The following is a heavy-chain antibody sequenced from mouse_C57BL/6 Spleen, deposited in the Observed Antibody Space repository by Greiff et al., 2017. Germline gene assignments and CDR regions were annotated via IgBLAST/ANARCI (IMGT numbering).Heavy chain of an antibody. CDR2: IYPSGSGT. CDR1: GYTFTSYW. V-gene: IGHV1-61*01. Sequence: VQLQQPGAELVKPGSSVKLSCKASGYTFTSYWMDWVKQRPGQGLEWIGKIYPSGSGTNYNEKFKNKATLTADKSSSTAYMQLSSLTSEESAVDYCARRGANSAMDYWGQGTSVTVSS. CDR3: ARRGANSAMDY. J-gene: IGHJ4*01.